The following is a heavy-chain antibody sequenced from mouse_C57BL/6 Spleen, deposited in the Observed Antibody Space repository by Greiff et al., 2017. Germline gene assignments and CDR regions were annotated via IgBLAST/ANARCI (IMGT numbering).Heavy chain of an antibody. CDR1: GYTFTNYW. J-gene: IGHJ2*01. V-gene: IGHV1-63*01. CDR3: ARTDFYYFDY. CDR2: IYPGGGYT. Sequence: QVQLQQSGAELVRPGTSVKMSCKASGYTFTNYWIGWAKQRPGHGLEWIGDIYPGGGYTNYNEKFKGKATPTADKSSSTAYMQFSSLTSEDSAIYYCARTDFYYFDYWGQGTTRTVSS.